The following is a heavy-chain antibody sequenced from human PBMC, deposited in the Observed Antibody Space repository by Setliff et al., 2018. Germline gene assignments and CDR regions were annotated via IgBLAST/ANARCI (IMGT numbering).Heavy chain of an antibody. J-gene: IGHJ6*03. D-gene: IGHD6-13*01. V-gene: IGHV4-34*01. CDR1: GGSFSGYY. CDR2: INHSGST. Sequence: SETLSLTCAVYGGSFSGYYWSWIRQPPGKGLEWIGEINHSGSTNYNPSLKSRVTISVDTSKNQFSLKLSSVTAADTAVYYCARGITGNYYMDVWAKGTTVTVSS. CDR3: ARGITGNYYMDV.